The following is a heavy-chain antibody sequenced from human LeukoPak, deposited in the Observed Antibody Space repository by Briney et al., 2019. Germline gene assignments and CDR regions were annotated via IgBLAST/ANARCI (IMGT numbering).Heavy chain of an antibody. CDR2: INPNSGGT. D-gene: IGHD5-18*01. Sequence: GGSLRLSCAASGYTFTGYYMHWVRQAPGQGLEWMGWINPNSGGTNYAQKFQGRVTMTRDTSISTAYMELSRLRSDDTAVYYCARGAVRKGGYSYDEDWFDPWGQGTLVTVSS. CDR1: GYTFTGYY. V-gene: IGHV1-2*02. J-gene: IGHJ5*02. CDR3: ARGAVRKGGYSYDEDWFDP.